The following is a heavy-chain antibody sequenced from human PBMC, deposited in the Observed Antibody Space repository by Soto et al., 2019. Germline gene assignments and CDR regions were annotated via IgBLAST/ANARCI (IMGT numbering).Heavy chain of an antibody. J-gene: IGHJ4*02. Sequence: QLVQSGAEVKRPGASVKVSCKASGYTFNTFGISWVRQAPGQGPEWMGCISGDNGKRDYSRKLQGRITLTTDPFTETSNMELRSLPSADTAVYYCARGWGKYFGVNDYWGQGPLVTVSS. D-gene: IGHD2-8*01. CDR1: GYTFNTFG. CDR2: ISGDNGKR. CDR3: ARGWGKYFGVNDY. V-gene: IGHV1-18*01.